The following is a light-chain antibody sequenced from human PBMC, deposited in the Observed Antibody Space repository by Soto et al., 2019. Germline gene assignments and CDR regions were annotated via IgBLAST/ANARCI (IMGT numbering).Light chain of an antibody. V-gene: IGLV2-14*03. CDR1: SSDVGGYNF. CDR2: EVS. Sequence: QSVLTQPASVLGSPGQSITFSCTGTSSDVGGYNFVSWYQQHPGKAPKLMIYEVSSRPSGVSNRFSGSKSGNTASLTISGLQPEDEADYYCSSYTTSTTVVFGNGTKVTVL. CDR3: SSYTTSTTVV. J-gene: IGLJ1*01.